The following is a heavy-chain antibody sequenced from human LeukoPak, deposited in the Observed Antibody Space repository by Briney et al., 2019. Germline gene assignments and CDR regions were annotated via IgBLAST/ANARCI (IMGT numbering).Heavy chain of an antibody. J-gene: IGHJ6*02. CDR2: INAGNGKT. CDR1: GYTFTSYS. V-gene: IGHV1-3*01. CDR3: ARDWLEPYDYYGMDI. Sequence: GASVKVSCKASGYTFTSYSMHWVRQAPGQSLEWMGWINAGNGKTKYSQNFRGRVTITRDTSASTAYMELSGLRSEDTAVYYCARDWLEPYDYYGMDIWGQGTTVTVSS. D-gene: IGHD5-12*01.